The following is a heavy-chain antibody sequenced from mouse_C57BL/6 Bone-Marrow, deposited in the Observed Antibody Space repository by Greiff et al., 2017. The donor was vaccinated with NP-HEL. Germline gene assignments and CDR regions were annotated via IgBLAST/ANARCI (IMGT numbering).Heavy chain of an antibody. V-gene: IGHV5-9-1*02. Sequence: EVQVVESGEGLVKPGGSLKLSCAASGFTFSSYAMSWVRQTPEKRLEWVAYISSGGDYIYYADTVKGRFTISRDNARNTLYLQMSSLKSEDTAMYYCTRDPYDGSRAAMDYWGQGTSVTVSS. CDR2: ISSGGDYI. J-gene: IGHJ4*01. CDR3: TRDPYDGSRAAMDY. D-gene: IGHD2-3*01. CDR1: GFTFSSYA.